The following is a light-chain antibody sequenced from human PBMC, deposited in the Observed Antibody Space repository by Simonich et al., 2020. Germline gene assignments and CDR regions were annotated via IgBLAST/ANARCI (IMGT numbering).Light chain of an antibody. J-gene: IGKJ2*01. CDR1: QSVLYSSNNKNY. V-gene: IGKV4-1*01. CDR2: WAS. Sequence: DIVMTQSPDSLAVSLGERATINCKSSQSVLYSSNNKNYLAWYQQKPGQPPKLLIYWASTQASGVPDRFSGSGSGTDFTRTISSLQAEDVAVYYCQQYYSTPYTFGQGTKLEIK. CDR3: QQYYSTPYT.